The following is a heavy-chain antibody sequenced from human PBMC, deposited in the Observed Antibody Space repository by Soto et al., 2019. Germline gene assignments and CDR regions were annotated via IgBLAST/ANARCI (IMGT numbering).Heavy chain of an antibody. CDR1: GFTVSSNY. Sequence: PGGSLRLSCAASGFTVSSNYMSWVRQAPGKGLEWVSVIYSGGSTYYADSVKGRFTISRDNSKNTLYLQMNSLGAEDTAVYYCNRFSHFCGYYFDYWGQRTLVTVSS. D-gene: IGHD5-12*01. CDR3: NRFSHFCGYYFDY. J-gene: IGHJ4*02. CDR2: IYSGGST. V-gene: IGHV3-66*01.